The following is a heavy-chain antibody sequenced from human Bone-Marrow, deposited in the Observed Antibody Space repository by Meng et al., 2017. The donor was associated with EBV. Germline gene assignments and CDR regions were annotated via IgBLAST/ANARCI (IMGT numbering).Heavy chain of an antibody. Sequence: QGQRQESGPGLVKPSGTLSLTCAVSGGSISTRNYWSWVRQPPGKGLEWIGEIYHSGSTSYNPSLKSRVTILVDKSKNQFSLKLTSVNAADTAVYYCTRTSCSGDNCYALDTWGQGTLVTVSS. CDR2: IYHSGST. CDR1: GGSISTRNY. D-gene: IGHD2-15*01. CDR3: TRTSCSGDNCYALDT. V-gene: IGHV4-4*02. J-gene: IGHJ5*02.